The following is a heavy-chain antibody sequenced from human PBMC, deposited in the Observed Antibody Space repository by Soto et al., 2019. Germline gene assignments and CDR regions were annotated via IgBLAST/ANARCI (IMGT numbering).Heavy chain of an antibody. Sequence: SETLSLTCAVYGGSFSGYYWSWIRQPPGKGLEWIGEINHSGSTNYNPSLKSRVTISVDTSKNQFSLKLSSVTAADTAVYYCARAGRLWLVPDYWGQGTLVTVSS. CDR1: GGSFSGYY. J-gene: IGHJ4*02. V-gene: IGHV4-34*01. CDR3: ARAGRLWLVPDY. D-gene: IGHD6-19*01. CDR2: INHSGST.